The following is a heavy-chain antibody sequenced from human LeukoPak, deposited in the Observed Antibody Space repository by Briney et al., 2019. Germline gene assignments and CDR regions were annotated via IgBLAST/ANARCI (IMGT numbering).Heavy chain of an antibody. J-gene: IGHJ4*02. CDR1: GFTFSSSA. Sequence: SGGSLRLSCAASGFTFSSSAMSWVRQAPGKGLEWVSDISGSGGSTYYADSVKGRFTISRDNSKNTLYLQMNSLRAEDTAVYYCAKGKARGFDYWGQGTLVTVSS. V-gene: IGHV3-23*01. CDR3: AKGKARGFDY. CDR2: ISGSGGST. D-gene: IGHD3-10*01.